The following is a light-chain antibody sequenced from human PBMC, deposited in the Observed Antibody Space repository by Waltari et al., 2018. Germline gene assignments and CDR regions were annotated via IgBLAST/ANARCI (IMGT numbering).Light chain of an antibody. CDR1: SLRSYY. V-gene: IGLV3-19*01. J-gene: IGLJ2*01. Sequence: SSELTQDPAVSVALGQTVRITCQGDSLRSYYASWYQQKPGQAPVLVIYGKNNLPSGIPDRFAVSSSGNTASLTITGAQAEDEADYYCNSRDSSGNHPYVVFGGGTKLTVL. CDR2: GKN. CDR3: NSRDSSGNHPYVV.